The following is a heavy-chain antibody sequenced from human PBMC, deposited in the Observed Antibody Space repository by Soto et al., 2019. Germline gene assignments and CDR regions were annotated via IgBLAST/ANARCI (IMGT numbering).Heavy chain of an antibody. V-gene: IGHV4-39*01. CDR3: ARAMTFYDSVGYYYN. Sequence: GASINNSTYFWGWIRQPPGKGLEWIGDIYYSGGTSYTPSLKSRVVISVDTSKNQFSLQLTSVTAADTAVYYCARAMTFYDSVGYYYNWGQGTLVTVSS. D-gene: IGHD3-22*01. J-gene: IGHJ4*02. CDR2: IYYSGGT. CDR1: GASINNSTYF.